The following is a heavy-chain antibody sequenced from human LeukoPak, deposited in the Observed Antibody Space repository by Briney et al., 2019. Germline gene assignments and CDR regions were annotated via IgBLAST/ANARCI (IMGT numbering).Heavy chain of an antibody. CDR3: AREWDGDYGVGWFDP. J-gene: IGHJ5*02. Sequence: PSETLSLTCTVSGGSISSGGYYWSWIRQHPGKGLEWIGYIYYSGSTYYNPSLKSRVTISVDTSKNQFSLKLSSVTAADTAVYYCAREWDGDYGVGWFDPWGQGTLVTVSS. D-gene: IGHD4-17*01. CDR2: IYYSGST. V-gene: IGHV4-31*03. CDR1: GGSISSGGYY.